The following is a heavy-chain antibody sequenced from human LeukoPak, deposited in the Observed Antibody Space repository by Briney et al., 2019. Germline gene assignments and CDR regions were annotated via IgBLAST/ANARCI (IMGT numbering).Heavy chain of an antibody. CDR3: TRVAYGDETNYFDY. V-gene: IGHV5-51*01. CDR1: GYSFTSYW. CDR2: IYPGDSDI. D-gene: IGHD4-17*01. Sequence: GESLKISCKGSGYSFTSYWIGWVRQMPGKGLEWMGIIYPGDSDIRYNPSFQGQVTISADKSINTAYLQWSSLKASDTAMYYCTRVAYGDETNYFDYWGQGTLVTVSS. J-gene: IGHJ4*02.